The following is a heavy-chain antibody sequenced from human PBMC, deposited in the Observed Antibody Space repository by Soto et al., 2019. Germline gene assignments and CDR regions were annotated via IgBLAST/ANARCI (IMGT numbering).Heavy chain of an antibody. CDR1: GGSISSGGYY. CDR2: IYYSGST. D-gene: IGHD6-6*01. J-gene: IGHJ4*02. CDR3: ARARYGRSSSSPANFDY. V-gene: IGHV4-31*03. Sequence: SETLSLTCTVSGGSISSGGYYWSWIRQHPGKGLEWIGYIYYSGSTYYNPSLKSRVTISVDTSKNQFSLKLSSVTAADTAVYYCARARYGRSSSSPANFDYWGQGTLVTVS.